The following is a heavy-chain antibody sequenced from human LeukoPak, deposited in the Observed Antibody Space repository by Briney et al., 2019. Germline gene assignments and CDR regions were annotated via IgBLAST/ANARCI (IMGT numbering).Heavy chain of an antibody. D-gene: IGHD3-16*01. CDR1: GFTFSSYA. CDR3: AKERGYDYVWGGYEDHFDY. Sequence: GGSLRLSCAASGFTFSSYAMSWVRQAPGKGLEWVSAISGSGGSTYYADSVKGRFTISRDNSKNTLYLQMNSLRAEDTAVYYCAKERGYDYVWGGYEDHFDYWGQGTLVTVSS. V-gene: IGHV3-23*01. J-gene: IGHJ4*02. CDR2: ISGSGGST.